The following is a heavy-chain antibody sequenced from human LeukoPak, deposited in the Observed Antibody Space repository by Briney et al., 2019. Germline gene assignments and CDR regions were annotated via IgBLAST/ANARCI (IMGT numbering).Heavy chain of an antibody. CDR2: INPSGGST. D-gene: IGHD3-22*01. V-gene: IGHV1-46*01. CDR1: GYTFTSYY. CDR3: ARDRGYNSPYYYDSSGYLGY. Sequence: ASVKVSCKASGYTFTSYYMHWVRQASGQGLEWMGIINPSGGSTSYAQKFQGRVTMTRDTSTSTVYMELSSLRSEDTAVYYCARDRGYNSPYYYDSSGYLGYWGQGTLVTVSS. J-gene: IGHJ4*02.